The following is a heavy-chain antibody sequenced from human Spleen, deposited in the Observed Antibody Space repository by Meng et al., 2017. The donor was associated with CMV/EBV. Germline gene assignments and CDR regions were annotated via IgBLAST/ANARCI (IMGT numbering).Heavy chain of an antibody. D-gene: IGHD2-2*01. CDR2: ISPSSIYM. CDR3: ARGYCTSTTCSAPFYFDY. CDR1: GFTFSSYN. Sequence: GGSLRLSCAASGFTFSSYNMNWVRLAPGKGLEWVSSISPSSIYMDYADSVKGRFTISRDNAQNSLFLQMNSLRAEDTAIYYCARGYCTSTTCSAPFYFDYWGQGTLVTVSS. J-gene: IGHJ4*02. V-gene: IGHV3-21*01.